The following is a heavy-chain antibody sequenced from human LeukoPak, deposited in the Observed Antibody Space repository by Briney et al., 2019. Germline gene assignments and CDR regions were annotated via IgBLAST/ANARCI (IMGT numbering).Heavy chain of an antibody. D-gene: IGHD2/OR15-2a*01. CDR3: ARDKYVDAFDI. Sequence: ASVKVSCKASGGTFSSYAISWVRQAPGQGLEWMGRIIPIYGTANYAQKFQGRVTITTDESTSTAYMELSSLRSEDTAVYYCARDKYVDAFDIWGQGTMVTVSS. CDR2: IIPIYGTA. J-gene: IGHJ3*02. CDR1: GGTFSSYA. V-gene: IGHV1-69*05.